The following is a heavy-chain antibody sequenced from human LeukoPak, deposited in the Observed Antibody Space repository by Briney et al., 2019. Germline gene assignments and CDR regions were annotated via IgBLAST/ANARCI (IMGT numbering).Heavy chain of an antibody. J-gene: IGHJ4*02. CDR3: ARVQQWLAGFDY. CDR2: INPSGGST. CDR1: GYTFTSYY. D-gene: IGHD6-19*01. Sequence: ASVKVSCKASGYTFTSYYMHWVRQAPGQGLEWMGIINPSGGSTSYTQKFQGRVTMTRDTSTSTVYMELSSLRSEDTAVYYCARVQQWLAGFDYWGQGTLVTVSS. V-gene: IGHV1-46*01.